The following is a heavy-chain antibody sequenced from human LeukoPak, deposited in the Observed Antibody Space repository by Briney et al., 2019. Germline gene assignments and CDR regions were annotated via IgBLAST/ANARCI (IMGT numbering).Heavy chain of an antibody. CDR1: GFTFSFYG. Sequence: GGSLRLSCAASGFTFSFYGMHWVRQAPGKGLEWVTFISFDGTYKSYADSVKGRFTVSRDTSKNTLYLQMNSLRAEDTAVYYCAKGRRSSGRPPEFDYWGQGTLVTVSS. CDR2: ISFDGTYK. V-gene: IGHV3-30*18. D-gene: IGHD6-19*01. CDR3: AKGRRSSGRPPEFDY. J-gene: IGHJ4*02.